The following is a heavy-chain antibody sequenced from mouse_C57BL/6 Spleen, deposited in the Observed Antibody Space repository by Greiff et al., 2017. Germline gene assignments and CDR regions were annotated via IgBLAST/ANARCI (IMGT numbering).Heavy chain of an antibody. Sequence: VQLQQSGAELVRPGASVKLSCTASGFNIKDDYMHWVKQRPEQGLEWIGWIDPENGDTEYASKFQGKATITADTSSNPAYLQLSSLTSEDTAVYYCTSTTVVPFAYWGQGTLVTVSA. CDR3: TSTTVVPFAY. CDR2: IDPENGDT. J-gene: IGHJ3*01. V-gene: IGHV14-4*01. CDR1: GFNIKDDY. D-gene: IGHD1-1*01.